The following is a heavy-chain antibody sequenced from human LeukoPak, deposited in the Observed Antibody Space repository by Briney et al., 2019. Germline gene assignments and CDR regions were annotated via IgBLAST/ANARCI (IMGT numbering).Heavy chain of an antibody. CDR3: AKGIVGATRNLDS. Sequence: GGSLRLSCAASGFTFSTYAMSWVRQAPGKGLEWVSTLTDSGVYTCYADSVKGRFTISRDNSENTLYLQMNGLRAGDTAVYYCAKGIVGATRNLDSWGQGTLVTVSS. V-gene: IGHV3-23*01. J-gene: IGHJ4*02. D-gene: IGHD1-26*01. CDR1: GFTFSTYA. CDR2: LTDSGVYT.